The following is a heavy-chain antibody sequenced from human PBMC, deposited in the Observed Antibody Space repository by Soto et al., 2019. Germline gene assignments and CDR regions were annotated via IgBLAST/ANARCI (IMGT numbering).Heavy chain of an antibody. CDR3: GRNAIFVRGVPDEY. CDR2: IHHSGST. D-gene: IGHD3-10*02. J-gene: IGHJ4*02. CDR1: GGSISSRNW. V-gene: IGHV4-4*02. Sequence: SETLSLTCAVSGGSISSRNWWSWVRQPPGKGLEWIGEIHHSGSTNPNPSLKSRVTTSVDKSKNQFSLKLTSVTAADTAVYYCGRNAIFVRGVPDEYWGQGTPVTVSS.